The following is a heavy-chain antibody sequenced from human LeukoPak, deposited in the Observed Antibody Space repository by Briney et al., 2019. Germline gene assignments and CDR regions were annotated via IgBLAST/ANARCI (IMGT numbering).Heavy chain of an antibody. CDR2: IWFDGSNK. CDR3: AREGGGLCSGFSCPGVDY. D-gene: IGHD2-15*01. J-gene: IGHJ4*02. V-gene: IGHV3-33*01. Sequence: GGSLRLSCAASGFSFSSYGMHWVRQAPGKGLQWVASIWFDGSNKQYADFVKGRFTISRDNSNNTLYLDMIGLRAEDWAVFYCAREGGGLCSGFSCPGVDYWGQGTLVIVSS. CDR1: GFSFSSYG.